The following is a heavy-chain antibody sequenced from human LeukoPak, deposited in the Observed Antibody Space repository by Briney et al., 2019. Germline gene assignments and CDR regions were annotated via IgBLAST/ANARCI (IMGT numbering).Heavy chain of an antibody. CDR1: GYTFTNYA. CDR3: ARGIPPLDDSSGYYPWYYYYYYMDV. CDR2: INTKTGNS. J-gene: IGHJ6*03. D-gene: IGHD3-22*01. V-gene: IGHV7-4-1*02. Sequence: ASVKVSCKASGYTFTNYAMNWVRQAPGQGLEWMGWINTKTGNSMYTQGFSGRFVFSLDTSVSTAFLQINNLEAEDTAVYYCARGIPPLDDSSGYYPWYYYYYYMDVWGKGITVTVSS.